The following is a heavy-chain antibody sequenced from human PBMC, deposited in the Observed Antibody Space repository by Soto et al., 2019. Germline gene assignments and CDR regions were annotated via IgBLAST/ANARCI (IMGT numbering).Heavy chain of an antibody. J-gene: IGHJ6*02. V-gene: IGHV4-30-4*08. Sequence: LTRSVSEGKIRSRDDYRSRIKKPPGKGLEWIGYIYYSGSTYYNPSLKSRVTISVDTSKNQFSLKLSSVTAADTAVYYCARALMVRGVKASYYYGMGVCGQGTTVSVS. CDR1: EGKIRSRDDY. CDR2: IYYSGST. D-gene: IGHD3-10*01. CDR3: ARALMVRGVKASYYYGMGV.